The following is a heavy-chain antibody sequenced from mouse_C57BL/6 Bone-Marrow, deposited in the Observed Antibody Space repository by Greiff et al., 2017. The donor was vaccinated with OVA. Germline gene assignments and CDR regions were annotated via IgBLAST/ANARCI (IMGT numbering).Heavy chain of an antibody. Sequence: QVQLQQPGAELVMPGASVKLSCKASGYTFTSYWMHWVKQRPGQGLEWIGEIDPSDSYTNYNQQFKGKSTLTVDKSSSTAYMQLRSLTSEDSAVYYCARRGVNDGYSAGFADWGQGTLVTVSA. CDR1: GYTFTSYW. CDR3: ARRGVNDGYSAGFAD. V-gene: IGHV1-69*01. CDR2: IDPSDSYT. J-gene: IGHJ3*01. D-gene: IGHD2-3*01.